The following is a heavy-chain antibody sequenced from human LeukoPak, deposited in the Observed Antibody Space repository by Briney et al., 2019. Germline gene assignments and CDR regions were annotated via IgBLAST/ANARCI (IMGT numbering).Heavy chain of an antibody. CDR1: GNSSSSGDYD. D-gene: IGHD3-22*01. Sequence: SETLSLTGTGSGNSSSSGDYDWSWIRQPAGKGLEWIGRIYTSGITTYNPALNTRVTISGDTSENQSSLRLSSVTAADPAVYYCARASYSYDISGWVPFDYWGQGTLVTVSS. CDR3: ARASYSYDISGWVPFDY. J-gene: IGHJ4*02. CDR2: IYTSGIT. V-gene: IGHV4-61*02.